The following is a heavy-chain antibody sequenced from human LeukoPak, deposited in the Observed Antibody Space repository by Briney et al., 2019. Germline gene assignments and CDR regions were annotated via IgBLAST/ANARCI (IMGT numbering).Heavy chain of an antibody. V-gene: IGHV3-43*02. CDR2: INEDGGKT. CDR3: AKEIDTLGTNAFDI. J-gene: IGHJ3*02. CDR1: GFSFDDYP. D-gene: IGHD2-15*01. Sequence: GVSPRLSCAASGFSFDDYPMHWVRQAPGKGLEWVSLINEDGGKTFYADSVRGRFTISRDNSKNSLYLHMNSLRTEDTALYYCAKEIDTLGTNAFDIWGQGTIVTVSS.